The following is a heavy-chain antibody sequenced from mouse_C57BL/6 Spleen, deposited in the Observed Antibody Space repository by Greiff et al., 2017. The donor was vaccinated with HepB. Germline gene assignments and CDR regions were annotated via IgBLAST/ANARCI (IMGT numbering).Heavy chain of an antibody. J-gene: IGHJ1*03. CDR1: GYTFTSYG. Sequence: QVQLKQSGAELARPGASVKLSCKASGYTFTSYGISWVKQRTGQGLEWIGEIYPRSGNTYYNEKFKGKATLTADKSSSTAYMELRSLTSEDSAVYFCARGTLDYGSSRWYFDVWGTGTTVTVSS. V-gene: IGHV1-81*01. D-gene: IGHD1-1*01. CDR3: ARGTLDYGSSRWYFDV. CDR2: IYPRSGNT.